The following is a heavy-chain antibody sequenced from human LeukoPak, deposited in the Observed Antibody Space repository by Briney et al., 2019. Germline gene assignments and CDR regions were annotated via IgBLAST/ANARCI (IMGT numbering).Heavy chain of an antibody. CDR1: GRFMSSYY. CDR2: IYYSGST. Sequence: SETLSLTCTVSGRFMSSYYWSRIRQPPGKGLEWIGYIYYSGSTNYNPSLKSRVTISVDTSKNQFSLKLSSVTAADTAVYYCARGYRTGQENYDYWGQGTLVTVSS. J-gene: IGHJ4*02. D-gene: IGHD6-13*01. CDR3: ARGYRTGQENYDY. V-gene: IGHV4-59*01.